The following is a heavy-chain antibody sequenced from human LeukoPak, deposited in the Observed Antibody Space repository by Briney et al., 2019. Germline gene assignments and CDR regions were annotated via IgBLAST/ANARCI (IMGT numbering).Heavy chain of an antibody. D-gene: IGHD1-26*01. CDR3: ARQEGILGAKGAFDA. CDR2: IYYSGST. CDR1: GDSITSSTDY. Sequence: SETLSLICTVSGDSITSSTDYWGCLRQSPGKGLEWIGSIYYSGSTYFNPSLKSRVNMFVDTSKNQFFLNLASMTAADTAVYNCARQEGILGAKGAFDAWGQRTMVTVSS. V-gene: IGHV4-39*01. J-gene: IGHJ3*01.